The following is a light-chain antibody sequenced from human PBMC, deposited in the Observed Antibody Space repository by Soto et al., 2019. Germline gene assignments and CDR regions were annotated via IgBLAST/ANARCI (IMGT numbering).Light chain of an antibody. CDR3: CSYTTSSTYV. Sequence: QSMLTQPASVSGSPGQSIAISCTGTSSDVGAYNYVSWYQQHPGKAPKLMIYDVNNRPSGVSNRFSGSKSGNTASLTISGLQAEDEAEYYCCSYTTSSTYVFGTGTKVTVL. V-gene: IGLV2-14*03. CDR2: DVN. J-gene: IGLJ1*01. CDR1: SSDVGAYNY.